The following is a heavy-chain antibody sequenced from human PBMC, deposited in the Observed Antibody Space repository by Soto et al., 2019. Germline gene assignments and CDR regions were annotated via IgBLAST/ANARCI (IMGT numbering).Heavy chain of an antibody. CDR3: ARGDIVVVVAATPGAFNI. Sequence: PSETLSLTCNVSGGSISSGGYYWNWIRQVPGRGLEWIGYISYSASSFYNPSLASRVSVSIDTSGNQFSLKLSSVTAADTAVYYCARGDIVVVVAATPGAFNIWGQGTMVTVS. CDR2: ISYSASS. V-gene: IGHV4-31*03. CDR1: GGSISSGGYY. J-gene: IGHJ3*02. D-gene: IGHD2-15*01.